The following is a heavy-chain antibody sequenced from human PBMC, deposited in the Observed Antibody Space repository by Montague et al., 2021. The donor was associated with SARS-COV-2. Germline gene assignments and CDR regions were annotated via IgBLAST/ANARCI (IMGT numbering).Heavy chain of an antibody. CDR3: ATDRTVAPGYGFDP. CDR1: GLTFSSHW. V-gene: IGHV3-74*01. CDR2: INTDGTIT. Sequence: SLRLSCAASGLTFSSHWMHWVRQLPGKGLLWVSRINTDGTITNYADSVKGRFTISRDNAKNSTYLQMNSLRVEDTAVYYCATDRTVAPGYGFDPWGQGTLVTVSS. J-gene: IGHJ5*02. D-gene: IGHD3-9*01.